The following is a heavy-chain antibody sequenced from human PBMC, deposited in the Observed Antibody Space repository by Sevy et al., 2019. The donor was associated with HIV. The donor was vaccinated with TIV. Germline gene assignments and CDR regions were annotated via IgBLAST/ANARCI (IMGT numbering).Heavy chain of an antibody. J-gene: IGHJ4*02. Sequence: GGSLRLSCTASGFTFSSYSMNWVRQAPGKGLEWVSSISSSNNYIYYADSLKGRFTISRDNAKNSLYLQMNSLRAEDTAVYYCARDFREHSSSSKYYFDYWGQGILVTVSS. CDR2: ISSSNNYI. CDR3: ARDFREHSSSSKYYFDY. CDR1: GFTFSSYS. V-gene: IGHV3-21*01. D-gene: IGHD6-6*01.